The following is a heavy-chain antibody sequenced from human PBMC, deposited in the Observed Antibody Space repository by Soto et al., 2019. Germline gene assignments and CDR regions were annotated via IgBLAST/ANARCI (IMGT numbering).Heavy chain of an antibody. J-gene: IGHJ4*02. CDR2: ISAHRGHT. CDR3: ARDGDQGAQRFCDI. V-gene: IGHV1-18*01. Sequence: QVQLVQSAPELTKPGASVKVSCRVSGYISGHYGISWVRLRPGQGLEWMGWISAHRGHTNYAHKFRGRVTMTTDPSTATVSMELTNLLSDDTAVYVCARDGDQGAQRFCDIWGQGTLVIVSS. D-gene: IGHD7-27*01. CDR1: GYISGHYG.